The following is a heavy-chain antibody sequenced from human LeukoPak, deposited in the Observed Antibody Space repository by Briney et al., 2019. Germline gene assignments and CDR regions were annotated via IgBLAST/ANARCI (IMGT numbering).Heavy chain of an antibody. CDR3: ARGPAYYGSGRDYFDY. CDR2: IYYSGST. CDR1: GGSISSYY. Sequence: SETLSLTCTVSGGSISSYYWSWIRQPPGKGLEWIGYIYYSGSTNYNPSLKSRVTISVDTSKNQFSLRLSSVTAADTAVYYCARGPAYYGSGRDYFDYWGQGTLVTVSS. J-gene: IGHJ4*02. D-gene: IGHD3-10*01. V-gene: IGHV4-59*12.